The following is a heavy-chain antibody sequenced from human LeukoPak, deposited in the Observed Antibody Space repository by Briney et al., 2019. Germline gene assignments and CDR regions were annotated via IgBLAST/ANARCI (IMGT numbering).Heavy chain of an antibody. CDR2: IYTSGST. J-gene: IGHJ3*02. V-gene: IGHV4-4*07. D-gene: IGHD4-17*01. Sequence: SETLSLTCTVSGGSISSYYWSWIRQPAGKGLEWIGRIYTSGSTNYNPSLKSRVTMSVDTSKNQFSLKLSSVTAADTAVYYCARDQRYGDYGDAFDIWGQGTMVTVSS. CDR3: ARDQRYGDYGDAFDI. CDR1: GGSISSYY.